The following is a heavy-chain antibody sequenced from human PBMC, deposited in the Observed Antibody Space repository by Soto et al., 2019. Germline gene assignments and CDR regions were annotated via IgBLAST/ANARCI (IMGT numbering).Heavy chain of an antibody. CDR2: IYDNGIT. CDR1: GGSISGGRYY. J-gene: IGHJ6*04. V-gene: IGHV4-31*03. Sequence: QVPLQESGPGLVKPSQTLSLTCNVSGGSISGGRYYWNWIRQHPGKGLEWIGNIYDNGITYYNPSLKSRVIISEDTSKHQFSLRLSSVTAADTAVYYCTRDRGFGMDVWGKGTKVTVSS. CDR3: TRDRGFGMDV.